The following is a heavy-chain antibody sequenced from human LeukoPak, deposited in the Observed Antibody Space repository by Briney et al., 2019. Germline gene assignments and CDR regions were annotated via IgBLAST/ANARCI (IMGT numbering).Heavy chain of an antibody. J-gene: IGHJ5*02. CDR2: IYTSGST. V-gene: IGHV4-61*02. CDR3: AREGLNMVRGIIPKEAWGWFDP. CDR1: GGSISSGSYY. Sequence: SETLSLTCTVSGGSISSGSYYWNWIRQPAGKGLEWIGRIYTSGSTNYNPSLKSRVTISVNTSKNQFSLKLSSVTAADTAVYYCAREGLNMVRGIIPKEAWGWFDPWGQGTLVTVSS. D-gene: IGHD3-10*01.